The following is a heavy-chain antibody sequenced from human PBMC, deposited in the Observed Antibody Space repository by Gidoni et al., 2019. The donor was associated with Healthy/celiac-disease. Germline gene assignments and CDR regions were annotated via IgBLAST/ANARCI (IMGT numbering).Heavy chain of an antibody. CDR2: ISSSSSYI. Sequence: EVQLVESGGGLVKPGGSLRLSCAASGFTLSSYSMNWVRQAPGKGLEWVSSISSSSSYIYYADSVKGRFTISRDNAKNSLYLQMNSLRAEDTAVYYCARGGLEPPGGYYYYGMDVWGQGTTVTVSS. CDR1: GFTLSSYS. D-gene: IGHD1-1*01. V-gene: IGHV3-21*01. J-gene: IGHJ6*02. CDR3: ARGGLEPPGGYYYYGMDV.